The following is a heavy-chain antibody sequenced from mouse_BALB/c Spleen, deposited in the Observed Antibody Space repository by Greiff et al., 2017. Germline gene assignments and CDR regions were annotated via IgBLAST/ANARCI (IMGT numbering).Heavy chain of an antibody. CDR3: ARSLSTTDAMDY. Sequence: QVQLQQSGPQLVRPGASVKISCKASGYSFTSYWMHWVKQRPGQGLEWIGMIDPSDSETRFNQKFKDKATLTVDKSSSTAYMQLSSPTSEDSAVYYCARSLSTTDAMDYWGQGTSVTVSA. CDR2: IDPSDSET. CDR1: GYSFTSYW. V-gene: IGHV1S126*01. J-gene: IGHJ4*01. D-gene: IGHD1-1*01.